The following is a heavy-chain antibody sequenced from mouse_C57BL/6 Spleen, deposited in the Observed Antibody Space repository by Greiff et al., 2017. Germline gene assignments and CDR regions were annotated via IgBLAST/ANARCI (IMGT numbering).Heavy chain of an antibody. Sequence: QVHVKQSGAELARPGASVKMSCKASGYTFTSYTMHWVKQRPGQGLEWIGYINPSSGYTKYNQKFKDKATLTADKSSSTAYMQLSSLTSEDSAVYYCARGITTVPFDYWGQGTTLTVSS. J-gene: IGHJ2*01. V-gene: IGHV1-4*01. CDR2: INPSSGYT. D-gene: IGHD1-1*01. CDR1: GYTFTSYT. CDR3: ARGITTVPFDY.